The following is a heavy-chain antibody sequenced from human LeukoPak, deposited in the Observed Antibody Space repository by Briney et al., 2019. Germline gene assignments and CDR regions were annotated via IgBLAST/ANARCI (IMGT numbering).Heavy chain of an antibody. V-gene: IGHV3-30*03. Sequence: GGSLRLSCTASGFTFSSHGMHWFRHAPGKGLEWVAVMSNDGGNEYYVDSVKGRFTISRDNSENTLYLQMNSLRAEDTAVYYCASTPPGSSWYGGPDYWGQGTLVTVSS. CDR3: ASTPPGSSWYGGPDY. CDR1: GFTFSSHG. D-gene: IGHD6-13*01. CDR2: MSNDGGNE. J-gene: IGHJ4*02.